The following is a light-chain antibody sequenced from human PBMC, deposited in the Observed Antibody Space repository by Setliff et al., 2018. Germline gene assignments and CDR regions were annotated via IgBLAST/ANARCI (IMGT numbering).Light chain of an antibody. Sequence: LAQPPSLSGAPGQRVTISCTGSSSKLGAGFTVHWYQVLPGTSPKLLIYSSNFRPSGVPDRFSGSKSGTSASLAIPGLQSEDEADYYCKSYGGGLNGYVFGTGTKVTVL. V-gene: IGLV1-40*01. CDR1: SSKLGAGFT. CDR2: SSN. CDR3: KSYGGGLNGYV. J-gene: IGLJ1*01.